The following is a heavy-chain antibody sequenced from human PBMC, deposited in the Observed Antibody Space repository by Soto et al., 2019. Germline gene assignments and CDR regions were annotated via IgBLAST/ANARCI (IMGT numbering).Heavy chain of an antibody. J-gene: IGHJ6*02. D-gene: IGHD2-15*01. Sequence: GGSLRLSXAASEFTFSSYSMNWVRQAPGKGLEWVSYISSSSSTIYYADSVKGRFTISRDNAKNSLYLQMNSLRDEDTAVYYCARGRCSGGSCYSNYYYGMDVWGQGTTVTVSS. CDR3: ARGRCSGGSCYSNYYYGMDV. CDR1: EFTFSSYS. CDR2: ISSSSSTI. V-gene: IGHV3-48*02.